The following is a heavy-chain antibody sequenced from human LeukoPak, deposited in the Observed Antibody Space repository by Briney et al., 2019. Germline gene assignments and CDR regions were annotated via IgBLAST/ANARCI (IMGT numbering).Heavy chain of an antibody. Sequence: GGSLRLSCAASGFTFSSYCMTWVRQAPGKGLEWVANIKREGSEKFYVDSVRGRFTISRDNAKNSLYLQMNSLRAEDTAVYYCARETYYYDSSGYPGTNCFDPWGQGTLVTVSS. J-gene: IGHJ5*02. CDR2: IKREGSEK. V-gene: IGHV3-7*01. CDR1: GFTFSSYC. CDR3: ARETYYYDSSGYPGTNCFDP. D-gene: IGHD3-22*01.